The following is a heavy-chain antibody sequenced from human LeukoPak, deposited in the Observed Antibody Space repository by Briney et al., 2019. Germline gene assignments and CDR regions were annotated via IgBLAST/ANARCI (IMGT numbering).Heavy chain of an antibody. CDR2: VSSYNGNA. Sequence: ASVKVSCKASGYTFLNYAINWVRQAPGQGLEWVGWVSSYNGNAKYAQSLQGRVSMTTDTSASTAYMELRSLRSDDTAVYYCARAIVGYSSLHDAFDIWGQGTMVTVSS. V-gene: IGHV1-18*01. J-gene: IGHJ3*02. CDR3: ARAIVGYSSLHDAFDI. CDR1: GYTFLNYA. D-gene: IGHD6-13*01.